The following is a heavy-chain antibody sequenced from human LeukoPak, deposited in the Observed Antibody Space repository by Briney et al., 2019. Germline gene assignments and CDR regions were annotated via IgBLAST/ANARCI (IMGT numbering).Heavy chain of an antibody. Sequence: PSETLSLTCTVTGDSISLQYWNWIRQPPGKGLEWLGYISSSGNTNYHPSVNSRVTISRDTSKNQLSLRLKSLTAADTAVYYCARRSPIAAEDYRGQGILVTVSS. CDR3: ARRSPIAAEDY. J-gene: IGHJ4*02. CDR1: GDSISLQY. V-gene: IGHV4-4*09. D-gene: IGHD6-6*01. CDR2: ISSSGNT.